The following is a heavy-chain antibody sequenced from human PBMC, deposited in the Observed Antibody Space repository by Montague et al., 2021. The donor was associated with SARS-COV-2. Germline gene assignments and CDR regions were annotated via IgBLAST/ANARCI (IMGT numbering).Heavy chain of an antibody. V-gene: IGHV4-59*12. J-gene: IGHJ4*02. D-gene: IGHD5-24*01. CDR3: ARIGDGYNAPPGY. CDR2: VHYTGST. CDR1: GDSISSYY. Sequence: SETLSLTCEVSGDSISSYYWSWIRQSPGKGLEWIGYVHYTGSTKYTPSLKTRVTLSLDTPKNQFSLTLTSVTAADTAVYYCARIGDGYNAPPGYWGQGTLVTVSS.